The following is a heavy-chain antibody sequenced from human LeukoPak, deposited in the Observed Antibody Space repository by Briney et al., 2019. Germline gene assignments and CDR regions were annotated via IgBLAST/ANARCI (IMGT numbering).Heavy chain of an antibody. D-gene: IGHD3-22*01. CDR3: ARASSYYYDSSGYYQDY. Sequence: PSETLSLTCAVYGGSFSGYYWSWIRQPPGKGLEWIGYIYYSGSTYYNPSLKSRVTISVDTSKNQFSLKLSSVTAADTAVYYCARASSYYYDSSGYYQDYWGQGTLVTVSS. CDR2: IYYSGST. J-gene: IGHJ4*02. V-gene: IGHV4-30-4*08. CDR1: GGSFSGYY.